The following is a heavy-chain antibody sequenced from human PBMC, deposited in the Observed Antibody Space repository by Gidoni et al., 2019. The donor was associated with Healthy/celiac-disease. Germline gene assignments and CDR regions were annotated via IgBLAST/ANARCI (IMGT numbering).Heavy chain of an antibody. J-gene: IGHJ6*02. CDR3: ASLPKSIYSGYDWDYYYYGMDV. D-gene: IGHD5-12*01. CDR1: GYTFTSYD. CDR2: MNPNSGNT. Sequence: QVQLLQSGAEVKKPGASVKVSCKAAGYTFTSYDINWVRQATGQGLEWMGWMNPNSGNTGYAQKFQGRVTMTRNTSISTAYMELSSLRSEDTAVYYCASLPKSIYSGYDWDYYYYGMDVWGQGTTVTVSS. V-gene: IGHV1-8*01.